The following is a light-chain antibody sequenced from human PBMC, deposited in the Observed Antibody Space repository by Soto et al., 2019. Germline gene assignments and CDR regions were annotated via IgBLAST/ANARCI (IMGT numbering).Light chain of an antibody. CDR1: QSVGTN. Sequence: EIVMTQSPAILSVSPGERATLSCRASQSVGTNLAWYQQKPGLAPRLLIYGVSSRATGIPDRFSGSGSGTDFTLTISRLEPEDFAVYYCQQYGTAPWTFGQGTKVDI. CDR3: QQYGTAPWT. V-gene: IGKV3-20*01. J-gene: IGKJ1*01. CDR2: GVS.